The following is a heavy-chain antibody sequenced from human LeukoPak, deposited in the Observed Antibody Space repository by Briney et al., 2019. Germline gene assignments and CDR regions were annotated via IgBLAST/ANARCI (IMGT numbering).Heavy chain of an antibody. V-gene: IGHV3-23*01. CDR1: GFTFSSYA. CDR3: AGGGYSSGWRPYYFDY. J-gene: IGHJ4*02. Sequence: GGSLRLSCAASGFTFSSYAMSWVRQAPGKGLEWVSAISGSGGSTYYADSVKGRFTISRDNSKNTLYLQMNSLRAEDTAVYYCAGGGYSSGWRPYYFDYWGQGTLVTVSS. CDR2: ISGSGGST. D-gene: IGHD6-19*01.